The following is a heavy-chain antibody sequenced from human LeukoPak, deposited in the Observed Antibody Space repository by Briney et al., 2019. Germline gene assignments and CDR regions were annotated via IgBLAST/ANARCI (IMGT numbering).Heavy chain of an antibody. J-gene: IGHJ5*02. V-gene: IGHV4-39*07. D-gene: IGHD3-3*01. Sequence: PSETLSLTCTVSGGSISSSSYYWGWIRQPPGKGLEWIGSIYYSGSTYYNPSLKSRVTISVDTSKNQFSLKLSSVTAADTAVYYCARALTYYDFWRGYSPHWFDPWGQGTLVTVSS. CDR2: IYYSGST. CDR3: ARALTYYDFWRGYSPHWFDP. CDR1: GGSISSSSYY.